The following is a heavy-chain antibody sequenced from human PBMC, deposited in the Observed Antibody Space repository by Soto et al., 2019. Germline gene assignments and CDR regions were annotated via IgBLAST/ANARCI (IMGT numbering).Heavy chain of an antibody. CDR1: GYTFTDYG. J-gene: IGHJ5*02. CDR2: ISTYTGDT. CDR3: ARSSRERYRRIKWLDA. Sequence: ASVKVSCKASGYTFTDYGFSWVRQAPGRGPEWIGWISTYTGDTYFAQNFQGRVTMTTDSSTTTAYMELRSLRSDDTGVYYCARSSRERYRRIKWLDAWGQGTLVTVSS. V-gene: IGHV1-18*01. D-gene: IGHD3-10*01.